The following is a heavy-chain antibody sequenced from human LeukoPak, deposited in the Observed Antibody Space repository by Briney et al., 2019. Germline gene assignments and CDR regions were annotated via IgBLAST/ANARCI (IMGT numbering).Heavy chain of an antibody. CDR2: INPDSDGT. CDR1: GFTFVGRY. J-gene: IGHJ4*02. Sequence: ASVKVSCKTSGFTFVGRYIHCVRQAPGQGLEWMVWINPDSDGTDYPQEFRGRVTKSRDTSSNTLYMALSSLKSDDTALYYCARLGGAQGYYYRSGSNHYFDHWGQGTLVTVSS. V-gene: IGHV1-2*02. CDR3: ARLGGAQGYYYRSGSNHYFDH. D-gene: IGHD3-10*01.